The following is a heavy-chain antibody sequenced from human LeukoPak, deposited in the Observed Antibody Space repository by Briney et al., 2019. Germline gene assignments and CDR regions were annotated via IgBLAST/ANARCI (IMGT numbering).Heavy chain of an antibody. CDR3: ARDSRGFDCSSTSCYIDY. J-gene: IGHJ4*02. Sequence: GGSLRLSCAASGFTLSSYSMNWVRQAPGKGLEWVSSISSSSSYIYYADSVKGRFTISRDNAKNSLYLQMNSLRAEDTAVYYCARDSRGFDCSSTSCYIDYWGQGTLVTVSS. D-gene: IGHD2-2*02. V-gene: IGHV3-21*01. CDR1: GFTLSSYS. CDR2: ISSSSSYI.